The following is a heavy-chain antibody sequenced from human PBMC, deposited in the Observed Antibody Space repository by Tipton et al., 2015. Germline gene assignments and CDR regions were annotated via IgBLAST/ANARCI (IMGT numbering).Heavy chain of an antibody. CDR1: GYTFTNYG. CDR3: ARGAQHSTWS. D-gene: IGHD6-13*01. V-gene: IGHV1-18*01. Sequence: QVQLVQSGAEVRKPGASVKVSCKASGYTFTNYGITGVRQAPGQGLEWMGWISAYNGHTNYAQKLQGRVTITPDTSKNQFTLHLNSVTPDDTAMYYCARGAQHSTWSWGQGTLVTVSS. CDR2: ISAYNGHT. J-gene: IGHJ5*02.